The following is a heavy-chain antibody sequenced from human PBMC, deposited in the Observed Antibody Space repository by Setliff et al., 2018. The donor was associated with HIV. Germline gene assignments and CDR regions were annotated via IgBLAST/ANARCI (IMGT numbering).Heavy chain of an antibody. CDR2: IHYNEKT. CDR3: ARDKGRPHHFDNNGYYRSDTFDI. V-gene: IGHV4-39*02. J-gene: IGHJ3*02. D-gene: IGHD3-22*01. CDR1: GGSASNSRYY. Sequence: PSETLSLTCTVSGGSASNSRYYWAWIRQPPGKGLEYIGSIHYNEKTYYNPSLKSRVTISIDTSKNQFSLNLTSVTAADTAVYYCARDKGRPHHFDNNGYYRSDTFDIWGHGTMVTVSS.